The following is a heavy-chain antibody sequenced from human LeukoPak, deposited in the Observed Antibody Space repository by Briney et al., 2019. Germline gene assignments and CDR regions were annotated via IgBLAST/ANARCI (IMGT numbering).Heavy chain of an antibody. Sequence: SETLSLTCAVYGGSFSGYYWSWIRQPPGKGLEWIGEINHSGSTNYNPSLKSRVTISVDTSKNQFSLKLSSVTAADTAVYYCARTPHYYDSSGYDDAFDIWGQGTMVTVSS. CDR3: ARTPHYYDSSGYDDAFDI. J-gene: IGHJ3*02. CDR2: INHSGST. CDR1: GGSFSGYY. D-gene: IGHD3-22*01. V-gene: IGHV4-34*01.